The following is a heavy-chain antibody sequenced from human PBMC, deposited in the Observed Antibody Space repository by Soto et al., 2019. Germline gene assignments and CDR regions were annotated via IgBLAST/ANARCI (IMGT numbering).Heavy chain of an antibody. CDR2: IHYSRGT. J-gene: IGHJ4*02. CDR3: ARTKCSGGSCYSWSLDY. Sequence: TLSLTCTVSGGSISSVDYYWSWIRQPPGKGLEWVGHIHYSRGTDYNPSLKSRLTISLDTSKNLFSLKLSFVTAADTAMYYCARTKCSGGSCYSWSLDYWGQGTPVTVSS. V-gene: IGHV4-30-4*01. D-gene: IGHD2-15*01. CDR1: GGSISSVDYY.